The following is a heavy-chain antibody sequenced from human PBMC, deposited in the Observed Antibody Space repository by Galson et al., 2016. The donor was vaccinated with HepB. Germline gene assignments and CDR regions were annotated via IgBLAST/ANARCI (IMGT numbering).Heavy chain of an antibody. Sequence: SLRLSCAASGFTLSNYWMSWVRQAPGKGLVWVASIKDDGSRKYYVDSVRGRFTTSRDNAENSLYLQMSSLTAEDTAVYYCVRDLGRWKQREWYFDLCGRGTLVTVSS. J-gene: IGHJ2*01. CDR2: IKDDGSRK. D-gene: IGHD4-23*01. CDR3: VRDLGRWKQREWYFDL. CDR1: GFTLSNYW. V-gene: IGHV3-7*03.